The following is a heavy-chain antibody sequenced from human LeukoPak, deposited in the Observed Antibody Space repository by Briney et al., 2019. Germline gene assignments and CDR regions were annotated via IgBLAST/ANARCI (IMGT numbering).Heavy chain of an antibody. CDR2: IYTSGST. J-gene: IGHJ4*02. CDR1: GASISIGSFY. V-gene: IGHV4-61*02. Sequence: SETLSLTCTVSGASISIGSFYWTWIRQPAGKGLEWIGRIYTSGSTDYSPSLKSRVTMSVDTSKNQFSLKLSSVTAADTAVYYCAREGDSGYCSGGSCYGWRNLDYWGQGTLVTVSS. CDR3: AREGDSGYCSGGSCYGWRNLDY. D-gene: IGHD2-15*01.